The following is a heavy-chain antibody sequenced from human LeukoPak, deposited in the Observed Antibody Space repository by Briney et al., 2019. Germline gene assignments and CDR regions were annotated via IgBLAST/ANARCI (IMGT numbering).Heavy chain of an antibody. Sequence: ASVKVSCKASGYTFTGYYMHWVRQAPGQGLEWMGWINPNSGGTNYAQKFQGRVTMTRDTSISTAYMELSRLRSDDTAVYYCARAPKGEYSSGWYWVPYDAFDIWGQGTMVTVSS. CDR3: ARAPKGEYSSGWYWVPYDAFDI. V-gene: IGHV1-2*02. D-gene: IGHD6-19*01. CDR2: INPNSGGT. CDR1: GYTFTGYY. J-gene: IGHJ3*02.